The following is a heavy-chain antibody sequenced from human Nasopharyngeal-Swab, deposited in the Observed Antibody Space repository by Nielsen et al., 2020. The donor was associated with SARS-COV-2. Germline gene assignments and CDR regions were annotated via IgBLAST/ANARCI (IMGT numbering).Heavy chain of an antibody. Sequence: GGSLRLSCAASGFTFTSYSVNWDRPAPGKGLEWVAYISSSSGAINYADSVRGRFTISRDTAKNSLYLQMNSLRAEDTAVYYCAREPSYDFWSGYSGRNFDYWGQGTLVTVSS. CDR2: ISSSSGAI. J-gene: IGHJ4*02. V-gene: IGHV3-48*01. D-gene: IGHD3-3*01. CDR3: AREPSYDFWSGYSGRNFDY. CDR1: GFTFTSYS.